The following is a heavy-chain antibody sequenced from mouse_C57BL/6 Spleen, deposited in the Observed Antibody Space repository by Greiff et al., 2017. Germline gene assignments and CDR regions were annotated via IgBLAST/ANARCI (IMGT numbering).Heavy chain of an antibody. CDR1: GFSLTSYG. J-gene: IGHJ4*01. V-gene: IGHV2-5*01. CDR2: IWRGGST. D-gene: IGHD2-12*01. CDR3: AKKGAFLARYDGGAMDY. Sequence: VQLQQSGPGLVQPSQSLSITCTVSGFSLTSYGVHWVRQSPGKGLEWLGVIWRGGSTDYNAAFMSRLSITKDNSKGQVFFKMNSLQADDTAIYYCAKKGAFLARYDGGAMDYWGQGTSVTVSS.